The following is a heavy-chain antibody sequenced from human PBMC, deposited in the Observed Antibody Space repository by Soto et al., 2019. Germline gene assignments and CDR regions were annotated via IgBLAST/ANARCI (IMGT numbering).Heavy chain of an antibody. D-gene: IGHD5-12*01. J-gene: IGHJ4*02. CDR1: GFTFSSYA. CDR2: ISYDGSNK. Sequence: QVQLVESGGGVVQPGRSLRLSCAASGFTFSSYALHWVRQAPGKGLEWVAVISYDGSNKYYADSVKGRFTISRDNSKNTLYLQMNSLRAEDTAVYYCARGGRLRDFDYWDQGTLVTVSS. V-gene: IGHV3-30-3*01. CDR3: ARGGRLRDFDY.